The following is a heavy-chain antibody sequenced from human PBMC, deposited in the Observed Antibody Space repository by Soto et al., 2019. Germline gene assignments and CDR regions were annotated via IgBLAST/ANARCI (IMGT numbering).Heavy chain of an antibody. Sequence: SETLSLTCTVSGDSIRSYYWTWIRQPPGRGLEWIGHVYYGGSTNYNPSLQSRVTISLDTSKNQFSLRLTSMTAADAAVYYCAGEGALATFGVVWGQGTRVTVSS. CDR3: AGEGALATFGVV. CDR1: GDSIRSYY. CDR2: VYYGGST. V-gene: IGHV4-59*01. J-gene: IGHJ4*02. D-gene: IGHD3-3*01.